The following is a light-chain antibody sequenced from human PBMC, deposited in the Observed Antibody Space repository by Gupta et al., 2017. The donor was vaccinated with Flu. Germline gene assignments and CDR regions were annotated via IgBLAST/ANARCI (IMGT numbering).Light chain of an antibody. J-gene: IGKJ1*01. CDR2: LGS. CDR1: QSLLHTNGYNY. V-gene: IGKV2-28*01. CDR3: MQALHTPTT. Sequence: TVITQSPVFLSVTPGEPASISCRASQSLLHTNGYNYLDWYLQKPGQSPQLLIYLGSNRASGVPDRFSGSGSGTTFTLKISRVEAEDVGIYYCMQALHTPTTFGQGTRVELK.